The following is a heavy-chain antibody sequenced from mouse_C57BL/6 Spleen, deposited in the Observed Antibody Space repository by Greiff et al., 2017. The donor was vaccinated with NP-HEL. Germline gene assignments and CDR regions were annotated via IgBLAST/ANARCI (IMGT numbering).Heavy chain of an antibody. J-gene: IGHJ3*01. D-gene: IGHD4-1*01. CDR3: ARTITGSGFAY. CDR1: GYAFSSSW. Sequence: VKLQQSGPELVKPGASVKISCKASGYAFSSSWMNWVKQRPGKGLEWIGRIYPGDGDTNYNGKFKGKATLTADKSSRTAYMQHSSLTSEDSAVYFCARTITGSGFAYWGQGTLVTVSA. CDR2: IYPGDGDT. V-gene: IGHV1-82*01.